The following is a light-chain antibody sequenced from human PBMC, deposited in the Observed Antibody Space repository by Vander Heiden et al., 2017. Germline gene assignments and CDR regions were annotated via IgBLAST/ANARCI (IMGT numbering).Light chain of an antibody. CDR2: AAS. CDR1: QSINTY. V-gene: IGKV1-39*01. Sequence: DIQMTQSPSSLSASTGDRVTITCRASQSINTYVNWYQQKPGKAPRFLISAASSLQSGVSSKFSGSGSGTHFTLTINSLQPEDFATYYCQQSYNTPNTFGQGTKLEIK. J-gene: IGKJ2*01. CDR3: QQSYNTPNT.